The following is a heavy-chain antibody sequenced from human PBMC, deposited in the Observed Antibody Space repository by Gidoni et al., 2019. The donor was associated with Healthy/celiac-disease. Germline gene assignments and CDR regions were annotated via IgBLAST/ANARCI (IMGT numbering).Heavy chain of an antibody. CDR3: AKDIRGIGPAAKRPYYYGMDV. J-gene: IGHJ6*02. D-gene: IGHD2-2*01. CDR1: GFTFDDYA. CDR2: ISWNSGSI. Sequence: EVQLVESGGGLVQPGRSLRLSCAASGFTFDDYAMHWVRQAPGKGLEWVSGISWNSGSIGYADSGKGRFTISRDNAKNSLYLQMNSLRAEDTALYYCAKDIRGIGPAAKRPYYYGMDVWGQGTTVTVSS. V-gene: IGHV3-9*01.